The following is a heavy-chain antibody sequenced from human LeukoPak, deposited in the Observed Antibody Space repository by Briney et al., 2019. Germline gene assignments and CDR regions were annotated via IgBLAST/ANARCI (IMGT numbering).Heavy chain of an antibody. CDR2: ISGSSSYI. CDR3: ARINEPYYYDSSGALDY. V-gene: IGHV3-21*06. Sequence: GGSLRLSCAASGFTFSSYSMNWVRQAPGKGLEWVSSISGSSSYIYYADSVKGRFTISRDNAKNSLYLQMNSLRAEDTAVYYCARINEPYYYDSSGALDYWGQGTLVTVSS. CDR1: GFTFSSYS. J-gene: IGHJ4*02. D-gene: IGHD3-22*01.